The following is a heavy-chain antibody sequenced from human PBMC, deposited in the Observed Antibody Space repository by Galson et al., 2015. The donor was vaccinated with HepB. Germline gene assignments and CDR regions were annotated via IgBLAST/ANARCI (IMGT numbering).Heavy chain of an antibody. J-gene: IGHJ3*02. Sequence: SVKVSCKASGYTFTKYALNWVRQAPGQGLEWMGWINTNTGNPTYAQGFTGRFVFSLDTSVSTSFLQISRLKTEDTAIYFCARGRGFCTSTSCYNQRGSGLKHAFDIWGQGTMVIVSS. V-gene: IGHV7-4-1*02. D-gene: IGHD2-2*02. CDR1: GYTFTKYA. CDR3: ARGRGFCTSTSCYNQRGSGLKHAFDI. CDR2: INTNTGNP.